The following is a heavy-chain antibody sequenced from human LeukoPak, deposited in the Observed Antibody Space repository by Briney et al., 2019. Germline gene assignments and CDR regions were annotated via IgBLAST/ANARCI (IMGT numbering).Heavy chain of an antibody. J-gene: IGHJ3*02. V-gene: IGHV4-30-4*01. Sequence: ASETLSLTCTVSGGSISSGDYYWSWIRQPPGKGLEWIGYIYYSGSTYYNPSLKSRVTISVDTSKNQFSLKLSSVTAADTAVYYCARESIAAAGKPSAFDIWGQGTMVTVSS. CDR3: ARESIAAAGKPSAFDI. D-gene: IGHD6-13*01. CDR1: GGSISSGDYY. CDR2: IYYSGST.